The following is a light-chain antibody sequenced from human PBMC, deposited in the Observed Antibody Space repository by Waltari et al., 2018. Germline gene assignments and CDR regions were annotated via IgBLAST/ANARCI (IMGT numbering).Light chain of an antibody. Sequence: EIVLTQSPGTLSLSTGDRATLSCWASQSVGRSLAWYQQKRGQAPRLLIYGASTRATGIPDRFSGSGSVTDFSLTISRLEPEDFVVYYCQHYVRLPVTFGQGTKVEI. CDR1: QSVGRS. J-gene: IGKJ1*01. CDR3: QHYVRLPVT. CDR2: GAS. V-gene: IGKV3-20*01.